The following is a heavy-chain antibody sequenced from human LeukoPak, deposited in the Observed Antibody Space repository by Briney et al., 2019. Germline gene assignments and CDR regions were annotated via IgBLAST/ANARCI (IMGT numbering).Heavy chain of an antibody. CDR1: GFKFNDYA. V-gene: IGHV3-9*01. CDR2: LI. Sequence: PGRSLRLSCVASGFKFNDYAIHWVRQAPGKGLEWVSGLIGYADSVKGRFIISRDNAKNSLYLEMNSLRPEDSALYYCAKETKVGENLYYFDYWGRGTLVTVSS. D-gene: IGHD1-26*01. J-gene: IGHJ4*02. CDR3: AKETKVGENLYYFDY.